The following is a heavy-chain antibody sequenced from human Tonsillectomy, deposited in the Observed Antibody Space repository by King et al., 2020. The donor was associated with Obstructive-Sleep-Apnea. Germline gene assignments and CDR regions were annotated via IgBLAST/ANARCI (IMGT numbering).Heavy chain of an antibody. CDR1: GYSFTTYW. V-gene: IGHV5-51*01. J-gene: IGHJ4*02. D-gene: IGHD6-13*01. CDR3: ARLWAGFSSSQPTTFYYFAY. CDR2: IYPGDSDT. Sequence: QLVQSGAEVKKPGESLKISCIGSGYSFTTYWIGWVRQMPGKGLEWMGIIYPGDSDTRYSPSFQGQVTISADKSISTAYLQWSSLKASDTAMYYCARLWAGFSSSQPTTFYYFAYWGQGTLVTVSS.